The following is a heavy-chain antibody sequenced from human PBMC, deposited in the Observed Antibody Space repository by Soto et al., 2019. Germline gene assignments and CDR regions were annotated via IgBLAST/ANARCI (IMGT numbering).Heavy chain of an antibody. V-gene: IGHV4-59*08. CDR1: GDSINNYY. D-gene: IGHD2-2*01. CDR2: IHSSGTT. J-gene: IGHJ4*01. Sequence: PSETLSLTCTVSGDSINNYYWSWLRQPPGKGLEWIGYIHSSGTTNYTPSLKSRVTISVDTSKNQFSLNLSSVTAADTAVFYCARHNKGTSRQYSFDSWGQGTLVTVSS. CDR3: ARHNKGTSRQYSFDS.